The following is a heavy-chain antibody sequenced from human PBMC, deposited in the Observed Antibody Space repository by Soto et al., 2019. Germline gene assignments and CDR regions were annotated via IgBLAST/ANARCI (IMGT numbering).Heavy chain of an antibody. J-gene: IGHJ4*02. V-gene: IGHV3-33*01. D-gene: IGHD5-18*01. CDR2: IWYDGDKK. Sequence: QVQLVESGGGVVQPGRSLRLFCAASGFTFSRYGMHWVRHAPGKGLEWVAGIWYDGDKKYYADSVKGRFTISRDNSKNTLYLQMNSLRAEDTDVYYCAREIDTAMGLGFGSWCQGALVTVSS. CDR3: AREIDTAMGLGFGS. CDR1: GFTFSRYG.